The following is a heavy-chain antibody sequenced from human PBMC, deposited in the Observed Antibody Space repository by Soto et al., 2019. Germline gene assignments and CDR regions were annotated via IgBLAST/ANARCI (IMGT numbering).Heavy chain of an antibody. J-gene: IGHJ5*02. CDR1: GGSISSSSYY. Sequence: KTSETLSLTCTVSGGSISSSSYYWGCMGQPPGKGLEWIGSIYYSGSTYYNPSLKSRVTISVDTSKNQFSLKLSSVTAADTAVYYCASQSITMVRGVIVVWFDPWGQGTLVTVSS. CDR3: ASQSITMVRGVIVVWFDP. CDR2: IYYSGST. V-gene: IGHV4-39*01. D-gene: IGHD3-10*01.